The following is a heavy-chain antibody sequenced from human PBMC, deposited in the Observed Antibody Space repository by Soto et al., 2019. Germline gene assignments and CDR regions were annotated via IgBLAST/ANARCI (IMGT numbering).Heavy chain of an antibody. Sequence: SGPTLVNPTQTLTLTCTFSGFSLSTSGVGVGWIRQPPGKALEWLALIYWNDDKRYSPSLKSRLTITKDISKNQVVLTMTNMDPVDTATYYCARSGDYDVLFDYWGQGTLVTVSS. CDR1: GFSLSTSGVG. CDR2: IYWNDDK. V-gene: IGHV2-5*01. J-gene: IGHJ4*02. D-gene: IGHD4-17*01. CDR3: ARSGDYDVLFDY.